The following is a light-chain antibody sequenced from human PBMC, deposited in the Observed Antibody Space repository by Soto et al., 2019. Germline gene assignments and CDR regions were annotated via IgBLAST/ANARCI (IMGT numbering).Light chain of an antibody. J-gene: IGKJ3*01. V-gene: IGKV1-8*01. CDR2: AAS. CDR1: QGISSY. Sequence: AIRMTQSPSSFSASTGDRVTITCRASQGISSYLAWYQQKPGKAPKRLIYAASTLQSGVPSRLSGSGSGTDFTLTISCLQSEDFATYYCQQYYSYPLPFGPGTKVDI. CDR3: QQYYSYPLP.